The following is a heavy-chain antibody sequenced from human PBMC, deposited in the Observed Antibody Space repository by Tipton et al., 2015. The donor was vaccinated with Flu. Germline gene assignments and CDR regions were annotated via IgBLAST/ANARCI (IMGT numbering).Heavy chain of an antibody. Sequence: TLSLTCAVYGGSFSGYYWSWIRQPPGKGLEWIGEINHSGSTNYNPSLKSRVTISVDTSKNQFSLKLSSVTAADTAVYYCARRSRLVRANWFDPWGQGTLVTVSS. CDR2: INHSGST. CDR1: GGSFSGYY. D-gene: IGHD3-10*01. J-gene: IGHJ5*02. CDR3: ARRSRLVRANWFDP. V-gene: IGHV4-34*01.